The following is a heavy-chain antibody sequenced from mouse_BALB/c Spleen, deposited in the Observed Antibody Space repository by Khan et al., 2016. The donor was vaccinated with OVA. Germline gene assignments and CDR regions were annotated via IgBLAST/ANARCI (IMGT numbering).Heavy chain of an antibody. CDR1: GYTFTSYT. D-gene: IGHD2-14*01. CDR2: INPSNDYT. CDR3: VRDGAYHRNDGWFAY. Sequence: VQLVESGAELARPGASVKMSCKASGYTFTSYTIHWIKKRPGQGLEWIGYINPSNDYTNYNQKFKDKATLTTDKSSTTAYLRMSSLKSDDAAVYNCVRDGAYHRNDGWFAYWGQGTLVTVSA. V-gene: IGHV1-4*01. J-gene: IGHJ3*01.